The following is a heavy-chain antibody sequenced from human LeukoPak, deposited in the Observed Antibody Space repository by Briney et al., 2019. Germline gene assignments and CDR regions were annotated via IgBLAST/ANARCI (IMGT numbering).Heavy chain of an antibody. D-gene: IGHD3-3*01. V-gene: IGHV4-59*01. Sequence: PSETLSLTCTVSGGSISSYYWSWIRQPPGKGLEWIGYIYYSGSTNYNPSLKSRVTISVDTSKNQFSLKLSSVTAADTAVYYCARDTGVGAFDIWGQGTMVTVSS. J-gene: IGHJ3*02. CDR2: IYYSGST. CDR1: GGSISSYY. CDR3: ARDTGVGAFDI.